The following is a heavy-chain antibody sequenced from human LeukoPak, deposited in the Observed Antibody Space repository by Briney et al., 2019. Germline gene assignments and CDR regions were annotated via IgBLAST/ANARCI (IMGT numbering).Heavy chain of an antibody. CDR1: AFTFSSYG. Sequence: GGSLRLSCATSAFTFSSYGMHWVRQAPGRGLEWVAFIRFDGNNKYYADSVKGRFTISRDNSKNTLYLQMHSLIPEDTAVYYCAKDKNVYASGSSPLDYWGQGTLVIVSS. CDR2: IRFDGNNK. D-gene: IGHD3-10*01. V-gene: IGHV3-30*02. CDR3: AKDKNVYASGSSPLDY. J-gene: IGHJ4*02.